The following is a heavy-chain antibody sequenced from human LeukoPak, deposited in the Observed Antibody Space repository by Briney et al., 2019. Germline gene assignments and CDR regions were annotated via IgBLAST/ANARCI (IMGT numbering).Heavy chain of an antibody. Sequence: SETLSLTCTVSGGSISNYYWSWIRQPPGKGLEWIGYMYYTGSTNYNPSLKGRVTISVGTSKNQFSLKLSSVTAADTAVYYCARRYCSGGSCYWGSAFDIWGQGTMVTVSS. CDR1: GGSISNYY. CDR2: MYYTGST. J-gene: IGHJ3*02. D-gene: IGHD2-15*01. CDR3: ARRYCSGGSCYWGSAFDI. V-gene: IGHV4-59*08.